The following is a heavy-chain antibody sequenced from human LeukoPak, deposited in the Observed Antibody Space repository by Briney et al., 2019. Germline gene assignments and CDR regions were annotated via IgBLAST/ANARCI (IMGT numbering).Heavy chain of an antibody. V-gene: IGHV3-21*01. Sequence: PGGSLRLSCAASGFTFSSYSMNWVRQAPGKGLEWVSSISSSSSYIYYADSVKGRFTISRDNAKNSLYLQMNSLRAEDTAVYYCAREGEYCSSTSCYIDYWGQGTLVTVSS. CDR2: ISSSSSYI. CDR1: GFTFSSYS. CDR3: AREGEYCSSTSCYIDY. D-gene: IGHD2-2*02. J-gene: IGHJ4*02.